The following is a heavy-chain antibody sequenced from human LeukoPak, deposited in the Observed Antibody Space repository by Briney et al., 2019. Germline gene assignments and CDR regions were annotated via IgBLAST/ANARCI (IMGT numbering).Heavy chain of an antibody. CDR1: GFTFNNAW. J-gene: IGHJ5*02. CDR2: IKSKNVGGTT. Sequence: GRSLRLSCAASGFTFNNAWMNWVRQAPGKGLEWVGRIKSKNVGGTTDYAAPVKGRFTISRDDSKNTVYLQMNSLKIEDTAVYYCTSHAAFDPWDQGTLVTVSS. CDR3: TSHAAFDP. V-gene: IGHV3-15*01.